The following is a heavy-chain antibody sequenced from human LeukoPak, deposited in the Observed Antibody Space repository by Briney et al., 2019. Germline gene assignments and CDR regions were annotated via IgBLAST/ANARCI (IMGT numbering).Heavy chain of an antibody. V-gene: IGHV4-39*01. CDR1: GFTFSSYW. J-gene: IGHJ6*03. D-gene: IGHD3-3*01. CDR3: ARHNYDFWSGQGPYYMDV. CDR2: IYYSGST. Sequence: GSLRLSCAASGFTFSSYWMSWVRQAPGKGLEWIGSIYYSGSTYYNPSLKSRVTISVDTSKNQFSLELSSVTAADTAVYYCARHNYDFWSGQGPYYMDVWGKGTTVTVSS.